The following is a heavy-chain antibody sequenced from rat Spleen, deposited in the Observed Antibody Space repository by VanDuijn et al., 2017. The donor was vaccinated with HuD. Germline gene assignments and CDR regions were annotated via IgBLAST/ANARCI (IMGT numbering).Heavy chain of an antibody. D-gene: IGHD4-1*01. Sequence: EVQLVESGGGLVQPGRSLKLSCAASGFTFSNYGMHWIRQAPTKGLEWVASISPSGGSTYYRDSVKGRFTISRDNAKNTQYLQMDSLRSEDTATYYCARRHNTVAVIDYWGQGVMVTVSS. CDR3: ARRHNTVAVIDY. CDR1: GFTFSNYG. V-gene: IGHV5S13*01. J-gene: IGHJ2*01. CDR2: ISPSGGST.